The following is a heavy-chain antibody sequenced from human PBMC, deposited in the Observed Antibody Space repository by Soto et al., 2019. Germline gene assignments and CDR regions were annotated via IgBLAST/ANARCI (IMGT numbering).Heavy chain of an antibody. Sequence: GGSLRLSCAASGFTVSSNYMTWVRQAPGKGLEWVSVIYSGGSTYYADSVKGRFTISRDNSKNTLYLQMNSLRAEDTAVYYCCRGWYQASEIDYWGQGTLVTVSS. CDR1: GFTVSSNY. D-gene: IGHD6-19*01. J-gene: IGHJ4*02. CDR2: IYSGGST. CDR3: CRGWYQASEIDY. V-gene: IGHV3-66*01.